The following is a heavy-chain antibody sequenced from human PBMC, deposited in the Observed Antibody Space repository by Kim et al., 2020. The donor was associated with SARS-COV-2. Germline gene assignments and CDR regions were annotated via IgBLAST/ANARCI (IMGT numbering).Heavy chain of an antibody. J-gene: IGHJ3*02. CDR1: GFTFSSYS. Sequence: GGSLRLSCAASGFTFSSYSMNCFGPAPGKGLEWVSSISSSSSYIYYADSVKGRFTISRDNAKNSLYLQMNSLRAEDTAVYYCARDQNWFGASNDAFDIWG. CDR2: ISSSSSYI. V-gene: IGHV3-21*01. D-gene: IGHD3-10*01. CDR3: ARDQNWFGASNDAFDI.